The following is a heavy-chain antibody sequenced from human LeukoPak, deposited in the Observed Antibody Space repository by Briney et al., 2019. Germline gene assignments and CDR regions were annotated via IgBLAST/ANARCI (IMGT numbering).Heavy chain of an antibody. CDR1: GFTFRSYA. CDR2: IGGSDGKT. V-gene: IGHV3-23*01. CDR3: ATYRQVLLPFES. Sequence: GGSLRLSCAASGFTFRSYAMSWVRQAPGNGLERVSAIGGSDGKTYYADSVRGRFTISRDNSKSTLSLQMNSLRAEDTAIYYCATYRQVLLPFESWGQGTLVTVS. D-gene: IGHD2-8*02. J-gene: IGHJ4*02.